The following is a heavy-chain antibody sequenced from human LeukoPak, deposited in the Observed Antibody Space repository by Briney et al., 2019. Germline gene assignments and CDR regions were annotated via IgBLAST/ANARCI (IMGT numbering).Heavy chain of an antibody. Sequence: PSETLSLTCTVSGGSISSYYWSWIRQPPGKGLEWIGYIYYSGSTYYNPSLKSRVTISVDTSKNQFSLKLSSVTAADTAVYYCARTSRYYYDSSGYYWNHYFDYWGQGTLVTVSS. J-gene: IGHJ4*02. CDR1: GGSISSYY. CDR3: ARTSRYYYDSSGYYWNHYFDY. CDR2: IYYSGST. D-gene: IGHD3-22*01. V-gene: IGHV4-59*12.